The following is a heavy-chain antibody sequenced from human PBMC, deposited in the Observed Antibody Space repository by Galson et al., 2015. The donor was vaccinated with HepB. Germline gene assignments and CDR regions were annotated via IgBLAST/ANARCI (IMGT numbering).Heavy chain of an antibody. CDR1: GFTFSNYG. CDR3: AKATLLLAY. CDR2: IRYDESNE. J-gene: IGHJ4*02. D-gene: IGHD2-15*01. V-gene: IGHV3-30*02. Sequence: SLRLSCAASGFTFSNYGMHWVRQAPGKGLEWVAFIRYDESNEYYADSVKGRFTISRDNSKNTLYLQMNSLRAEDTAIYYCAKATLLLAYWGQGTLVTVSS.